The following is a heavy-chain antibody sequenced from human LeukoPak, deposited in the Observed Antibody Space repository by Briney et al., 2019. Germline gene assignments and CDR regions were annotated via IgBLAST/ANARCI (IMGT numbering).Heavy chain of an antibody. CDR2: IVVGSGNT. D-gene: IGHD3-10*01. CDR1: GFTFTSSA. Sequence: ASVKVSCKASGFTFTSSAMQWVRQARGQRLEWIGWIVVGSGNTNYAQKFQERVTITRDMSTSTAYMELSSLRSEDTAVYYCAADMRGFYYYYGMDVWGQGTTVTVSS. J-gene: IGHJ6*02. CDR3: AADMRGFYYYYGMDV. V-gene: IGHV1-58*02.